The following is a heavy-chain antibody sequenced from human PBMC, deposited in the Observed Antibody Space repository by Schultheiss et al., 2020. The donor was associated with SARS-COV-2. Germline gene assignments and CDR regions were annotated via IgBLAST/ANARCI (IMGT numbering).Heavy chain of an antibody. J-gene: IGHJ4*02. V-gene: IGHV1-2*02. CDR3: AREGRRGSSWYLSH. D-gene: IGHD6-13*01. Sequence: ASVKVSCKASGYTFTGYYMHWVRQAPGQGLEWMGWINPNSGGTNYGQNLQGRVTMTTDTSTNTAYMELRSLRSDDTALYYCAREGRRGSSWYLSHWGQGTLVTVSS. CDR1: GYTFTGYY. CDR2: INPNSGGT.